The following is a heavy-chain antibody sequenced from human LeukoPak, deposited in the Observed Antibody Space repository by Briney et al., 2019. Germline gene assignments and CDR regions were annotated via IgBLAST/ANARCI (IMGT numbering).Heavy chain of an antibody. V-gene: IGHV1-2*02. J-gene: IGHJ3*02. CDR3: PTRSPDDAFDI. CDR2: INPNSGGT. CDR1: GYTFTGYY. Sequence: ASVKVSCKASGYTFTGYYMHWVRQAPGKGLEWMGWINPNSGGTNYAQKFQGRVTMTRDTSISTAYMELSRLRSDDTAVYYCPTRSPDDAFDIWGQGTMVTVSS.